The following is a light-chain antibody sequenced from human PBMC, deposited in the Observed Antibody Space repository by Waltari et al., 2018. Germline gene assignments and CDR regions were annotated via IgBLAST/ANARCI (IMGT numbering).Light chain of an antibody. CDR1: SSDVGGYNY. J-gene: IGLJ2*01. CDR2: DSS. V-gene: IGLV2-14*01. Sequence: SALTQPASVSGSLGQSITFSCTGTSSDVGGYNYVARYQQHPGKAPKLMIHDSSNRPSGVSIRFSGSKSGNTASLTISGLQADDEADYYCISYSSATPGNVVIGGGTKLTVL. CDR3: ISYSSATPGNVV.